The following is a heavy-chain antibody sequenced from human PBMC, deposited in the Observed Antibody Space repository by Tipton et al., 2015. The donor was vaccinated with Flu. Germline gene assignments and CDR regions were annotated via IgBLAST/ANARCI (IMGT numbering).Heavy chain of an antibody. D-gene: IGHD1-20*01. V-gene: IGHV4-61*01. Sequence: TLSLTCTVSGGSVSSGSYYWSWIRQPPGKGLEWIGYIYYSGSTNYNPSLKSRVTISVDTSKNQFSLKLSSVTAADTAVYYCASRITGTTWFDPWGQGTLVTVSS. J-gene: IGHJ5*02. CDR1: GGSVSSGSYY. CDR3: ASRITGTTWFDP. CDR2: IYYSGST.